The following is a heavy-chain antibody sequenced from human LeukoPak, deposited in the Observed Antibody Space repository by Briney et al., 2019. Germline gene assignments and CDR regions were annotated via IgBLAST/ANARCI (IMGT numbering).Heavy chain of an antibody. V-gene: IGHV3-11*04. D-gene: IGHD5-18*01. CDR3: ARARGYTSVGNY. CDR2: ISSSGSTV. Sequence: GGSLRLSCAASGFTFSDYYMSWIRQAPGKGLEWVSYISSSGSTVYYADPVKGRFTISRDNDKNSLYLQMNSLRAEDTAVYYCARARGYTSVGNYWGQGTLVTVSS. CDR1: GFTFSDYY. J-gene: IGHJ4*02.